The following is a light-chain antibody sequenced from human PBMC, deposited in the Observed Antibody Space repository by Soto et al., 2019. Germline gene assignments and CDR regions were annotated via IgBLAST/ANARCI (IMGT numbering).Light chain of an antibody. CDR1: QSISSY. V-gene: IGKV1-39*01. CDR2: AAS. Sequence: DIQMTQSPSSLSASVGDRVTITCRASQSISSYLNWYQQKPGKAPKLLIYAASSLQSGVPSRFSGSGSGTDFTLTISSLQPEDFATYYCQHYYGYPQIFGQGTRLEIK. J-gene: IGKJ5*01. CDR3: QHYYGYPQI.